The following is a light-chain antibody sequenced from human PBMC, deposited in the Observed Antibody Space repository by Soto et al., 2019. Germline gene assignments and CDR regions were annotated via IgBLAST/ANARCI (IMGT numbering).Light chain of an antibody. CDR1: QSISRW. Sequence: DIQMTQSPSTLSASAVDRVTITGXVSQSISRWLAWYQQKPGKAPKLLIYKASSLESGVPSRFSGSGSGTEFTLTISSLQSEDFAVYYCQQYNNWPPITFGQGTRLEIK. CDR2: KAS. J-gene: IGKJ5*01. V-gene: IGKV1-5*03. CDR3: QQYNNWPPIT.